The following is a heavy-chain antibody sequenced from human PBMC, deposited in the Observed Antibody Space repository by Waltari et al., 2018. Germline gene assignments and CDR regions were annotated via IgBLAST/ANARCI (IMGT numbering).Heavy chain of an antibody. Sequence: QVQLAQSGAEVKKPGSSVTVSCTASGGTFRNYVIVGVRQVAGHGLEWVGKIDPIPGTAKYSQTFQGRVTLSADTSTNTAYMELNSLTSEDTAVYYCARILMVVGDSSGMDAWGQGTAVTVAS. CDR2: IDPIPGTA. CDR3: ARILMVVGDSSGMDA. D-gene: IGHD2-15*01. J-gene: IGHJ6*02. CDR1: GGTFRNYV. V-gene: IGHV1-69*04.